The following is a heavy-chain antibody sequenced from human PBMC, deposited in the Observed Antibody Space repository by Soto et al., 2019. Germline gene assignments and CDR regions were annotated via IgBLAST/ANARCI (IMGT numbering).Heavy chain of an antibody. V-gene: IGHV3-23*01. D-gene: IGHD3-10*01. CDR1: GFTFSNYA. CDR3: ARGSKDSYPGSRIFDF. J-gene: IGHJ4*02. CDR2: ITDTGGDA. Sequence: EVQLLESGGGLAQPGGSLRLSCAASGFTFSNYAMSWVRQAPGKGLEWVSAITDTGGDAKYADSVRGRFAISRDNSKNALYLQMSSLRAEDSAVYDCARGSKDSYPGSRIFDFWGRGTLVTVSS.